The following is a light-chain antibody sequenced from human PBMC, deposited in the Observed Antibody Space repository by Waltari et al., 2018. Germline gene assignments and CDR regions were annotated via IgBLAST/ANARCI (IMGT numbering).Light chain of an antibody. V-gene: IGLV3-1*01. J-gene: IGLJ2*01. CDR3: QAWDSSTVV. CDR1: TLGVKY. CDR2: QDS. Sequence: SYEPTQPPSVSASPGQTARITCPGETLGVKYACWYQQKPGQSPVLVIYQDSKRPSGIPERFSGSNSGNTATLTISGTQAMDEADYYCQAWDSSTVVFGGGTKLTVL.